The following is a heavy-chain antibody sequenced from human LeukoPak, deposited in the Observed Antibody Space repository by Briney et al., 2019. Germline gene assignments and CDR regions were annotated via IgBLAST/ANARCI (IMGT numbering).Heavy chain of an antibody. CDR2: INHSGST. D-gene: IGHD3-9*01. CDR1: GGSFSGYY. V-gene: IGHV4-34*01. CDR3: ARGRYYDILTGSQLSYGTDV. J-gene: IGHJ6*02. Sequence: PSETLSLTCAVYGGSFSGYYWSWIRQPPGKGLEWIGEINHSGSTNYNPSLKSRVTISVDTSKNQFSLKLSSVTAADTAVYYCARGRYYDILTGSQLSYGTDVWGQGTTVTVSS.